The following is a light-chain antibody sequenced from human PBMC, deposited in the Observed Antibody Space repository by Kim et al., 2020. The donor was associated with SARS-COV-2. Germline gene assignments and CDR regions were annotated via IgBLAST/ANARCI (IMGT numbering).Light chain of an antibody. J-gene: IGLJ2*01. V-gene: IGLV3-1*01. CDR3: QAWDSSTYVV. CDR1: KLGDKY. Sequence: SPGQTASITCSGDKLGDKYACWYQQEPGQSPVLVIYQDSKRPSGIPERFSGSNSGNTATLTISGTQAMDEADYYCQAWDSSTYVVFGGGTQLTVL. CDR2: QDS.